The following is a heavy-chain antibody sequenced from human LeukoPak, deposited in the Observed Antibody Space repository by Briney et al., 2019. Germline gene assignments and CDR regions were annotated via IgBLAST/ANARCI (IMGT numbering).Heavy chain of an antibody. V-gene: IGHV3-7*01. J-gene: IGHJ6*02. CDR2: IKKDGSEK. CDR3: ARGGTTSNYYYYGMDV. CDR1: GLTFSSYW. Sequence: GGSLRLSCAASGLTFSSYWMSWVRQAPGKGLEWVANIKKDGSEKFYVDSVKGRFTISRDNAKNSLYLQMNSQRAEDAAVYYCARGGTTSNYYYYGMDVWGQGTTVTVSS. D-gene: IGHD1-7*01.